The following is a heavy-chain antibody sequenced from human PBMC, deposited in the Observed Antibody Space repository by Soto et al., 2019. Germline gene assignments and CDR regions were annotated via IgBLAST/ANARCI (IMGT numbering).Heavy chain of an antibody. CDR1: GYTFTGYY. D-gene: IGHD6-6*01. CDR2: INPNSGGT. Sequence: QVQLVQSGAEVKKPGASVKVSCKASGYTFTGYYMHWVRQAPGQGLEWLGWINPNSGGTNYAQKFQGRVTMTRDTSISTAYMELSRLRSDDTAVYYCVGGVYSSSYNYYGMDVWGQGTTVTVSS. V-gene: IGHV1-2*02. J-gene: IGHJ6*02. CDR3: VGGVYSSSYNYYGMDV.